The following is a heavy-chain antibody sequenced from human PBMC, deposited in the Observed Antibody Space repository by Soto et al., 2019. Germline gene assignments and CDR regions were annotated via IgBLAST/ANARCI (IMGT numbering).Heavy chain of an antibody. CDR3: AKDQLPVRGYSYGSGAFDI. CDR1: GFTFSSYA. Sequence: EVQLLESGGGLVQPGGSLRLSCAASGFTFSSYAMSWVRQAPGKGLEWVSAISGSGGSTYYADSVKGRFTISRDNSKNTLYLQMNSLRAEDTAVYYCAKDQLPVRGYSYGSGAFDIWGQGTMVTASS. V-gene: IGHV3-23*01. J-gene: IGHJ3*02. D-gene: IGHD5-18*01. CDR2: ISGSGGST.